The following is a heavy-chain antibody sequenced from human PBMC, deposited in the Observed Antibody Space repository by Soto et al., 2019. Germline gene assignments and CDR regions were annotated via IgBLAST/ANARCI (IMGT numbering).Heavy chain of an antibody. V-gene: IGHV4-39*01. CDR1: GGSNSSSSSY. J-gene: IGHJ5*02. CDR3: ARAPDQGESCSCASCASSWFYT. D-gene: IGHD2-15*01. CDR2: INYSGSP. Sequence: ETLTLTFTVSGGSNSSSSSYWGWIHQPPAKVLAWIGTINYSGSPYYNPSLKSRVTISVDTSKNKFSLKLSSVTAADTAVYYLARAPDQGESCSCASCASSWFYTWGQGTLITF.